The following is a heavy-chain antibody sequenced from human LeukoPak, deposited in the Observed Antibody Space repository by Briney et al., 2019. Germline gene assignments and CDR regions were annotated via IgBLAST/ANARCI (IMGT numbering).Heavy chain of an antibody. CDR2: ISSSSSYI. CDR3: ARDLGVENCSSTSCRL. Sequence: KSGGSLRLSCAASGFTFSSYSMNWVRQAPGKGLEWVSSISSSSSYIYYADSVKGRFTISRDNAKNSLYLQMNSRRAEDTAVYYCARDLGVENCSSTSCRLRGQGTLVTVSS. V-gene: IGHV3-21*01. J-gene: IGHJ4*02. D-gene: IGHD2-2*01. CDR1: GFTFSSYS.